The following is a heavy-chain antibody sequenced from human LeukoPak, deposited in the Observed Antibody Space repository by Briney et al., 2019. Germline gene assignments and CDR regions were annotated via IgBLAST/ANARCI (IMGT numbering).Heavy chain of an antibody. V-gene: IGHV1-2*02. CDR1: GYTFTGYY. CDR2: INPNSGAT. D-gene: IGHD5-12*01. Sequence: ASVKVSCKASGYTFTGYYLHGLRPAPGQGLDGMALINPNSGATNYAPKFQGRVTLTTDTSITTAYMELSRLTSDETAVYYCARDFGRYSGYDFDFWGQGTLVTVSS. CDR3: ARDFGRYSGYDFDF. J-gene: IGHJ4*02.